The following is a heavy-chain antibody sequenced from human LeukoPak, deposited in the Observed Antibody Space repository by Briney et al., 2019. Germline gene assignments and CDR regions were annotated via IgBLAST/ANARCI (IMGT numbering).Heavy chain of an antibody. J-gene: IGHJ4*02. Sequence: GASVKVSCKALGYTFTDHYFHWLRQAPGQRLEWMGWIHPGRGDTNYAQKFQGRVTMASDTSISTAYMELNSLMSDDTAVYYCVRVGFTTSWSNFDYWGQGTLVTVSS. CDR2: IHPGRGDT. V-gene: IGHV1-2*02. CDR1: GYTFTDHY. D-gene: IGHD2-2*01. CDR3: VRVGFTTSWSNFDY.